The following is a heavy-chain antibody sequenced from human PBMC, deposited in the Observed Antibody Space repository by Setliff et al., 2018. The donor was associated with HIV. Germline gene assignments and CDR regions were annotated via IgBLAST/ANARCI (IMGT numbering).Heavy chain of an antibody. D-gene: IGHD6-13*01. CDR2: IKEDGSEK. J-gene: IGHJ4*02. CDR3: AREGIAAAGSYSYGFGQIDY. CDR1: GFLFHTYW. Sequence: PGGSLRLSCAASGFLFHTYWMSWVRQAPGKGLEWVANIKEDGSEKYYVDSVKGRFTISRDNAENSLYLQMNSLTAEDTAVYYCAREGIAAAGSYSYGFGQIDYWGQGTLVTVSS. V-gene: IGHV3-7*04.